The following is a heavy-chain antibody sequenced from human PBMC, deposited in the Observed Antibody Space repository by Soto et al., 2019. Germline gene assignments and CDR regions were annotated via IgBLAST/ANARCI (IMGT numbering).Heavy chain of an antibody. CDR1: GFTFSSYG. CDR2: ISYDGSNK. J-gene: IGHJ6*02. Sequence: QVQLVESGGGVVQSGRSLRLSCAASGFTFSSYGMHWVRQAPGKGLEWVAVISYDGSNKYYADSVKGRFTISRDNSKNTLYLQMNSLRAEDTAVYYCAKATPIWFGELLSPYYYYYGMDVWGQGTTVTVSS. D-gene: IGHD3-10*01. CDR3: AKATPIWFGELLSPYYYYYGMDV. V-gene: IGHV3-30*18.